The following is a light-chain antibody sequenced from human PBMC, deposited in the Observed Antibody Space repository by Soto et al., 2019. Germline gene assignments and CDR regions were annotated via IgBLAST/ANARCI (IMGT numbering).Light chain of an antibody. Sequence: EIVMTQSPATLSVSPGERATLSCRASQSISTELAWYPQKPGQPPRLLLYSASTSATGLPSRFTGRWSGSESTLTISGLQSEDFAVYYGQHGHNWPLTCGQGTRLEI. V-gene: IGKV3-15*01. J-gene: IGKJ2*01. CDR3: QHGHNWPLT. CDR2: SAS. CDR1: QSISTE.